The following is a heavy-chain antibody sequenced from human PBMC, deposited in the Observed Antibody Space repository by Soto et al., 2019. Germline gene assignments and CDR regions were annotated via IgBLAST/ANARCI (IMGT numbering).Heavy chain of an antibody. CDR2: ISAYNGNT. CDR1: GYSFTSYG. Sequence: ASVKVSCKASGYSFTSYGISWVRQAPGQGLEWMGWISAYNGNTNYAQKLQGRVTMTTDTSTSTAYMELRSLRSDDTAVYYCASDRLSTIPVTHGCFSSWGQGTPVPVSS. J-gene: IGHJ5*02. CDR3: ASDRLSTIPVTHGCFSS. V-gene: IGHV1-18*01. D-gene: IGHD3-3*01.